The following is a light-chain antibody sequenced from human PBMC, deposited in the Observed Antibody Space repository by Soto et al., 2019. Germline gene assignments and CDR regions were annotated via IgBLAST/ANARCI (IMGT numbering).Light chain of an antibody. CDR2: DAS. CDR3: QQYGTSVLT. CDR1: QSVNNAY. J-gene: IGKJ4*01. Sequence: EIVLTQSPGTLSLSPGERATLSCRASQSVNNAYVAWYQQKPGQAPRLLIYDASKRATGIPDRFSGSGSGTDFTLTISRLEPEDFAVYYCQQYGTSVLTFGGGTKVEIK. V-gene: IGKV3-20*01.